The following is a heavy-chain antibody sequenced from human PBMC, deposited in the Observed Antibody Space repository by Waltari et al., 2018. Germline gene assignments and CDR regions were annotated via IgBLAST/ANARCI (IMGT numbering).Heavy chain of an antibody. CDR1: GFTFSSYW. CDR2: IKQDGSEK. Sequence: EVQLVESGGGLVQPGGSLRLSCAASGFTFSSYWMSWVRQAPGKGLEWVANIKQDGSEKYYVDSVKGRFTISRYNAKNSLYLQMNSLRAEDTAVYYCASHSGYYGSGSYYNIPPPDYWGQGTLVTVSS. CDR3: ASHSGYYGSGSYYNIPPPDY. V-gene: IGHV3-7*01. J-gene: IGHJ4*02. D-gene: IGHD3-10*01.